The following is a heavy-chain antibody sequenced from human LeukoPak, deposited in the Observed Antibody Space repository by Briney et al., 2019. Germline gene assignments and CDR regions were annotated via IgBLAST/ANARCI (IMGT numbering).Heavy chain of an antibody. Sequence: MPGGSLRLSCAASGFTFSSYGMNWVRQAPGKGLEWVSSIGTSTTYIHYADSVKGRFTISRDNAKNSLYLQLNSLRAEDTAIYYCARGGSSYRYFDSWGQGTLVTVTS. J-gene: IGHJ4*02. CDR2: IGTSTTYI. D-gene: IGHD1-26*01. CDR1: GFTFSSYG. CDR3: ARGGSSYRYFDS. V-gene: IGHV3-21*01.